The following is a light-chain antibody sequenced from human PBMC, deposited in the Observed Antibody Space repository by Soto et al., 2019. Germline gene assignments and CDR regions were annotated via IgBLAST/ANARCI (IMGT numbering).Light chain of an antibody. V-gene: IGKV1-33*01. CDR2: DAS. CDR3: QQYDNLYT. CDR1: QDISNY. Sequence: DIQMTQSPSSLSASVGDRVTITCQASQDISNYLNWYQQKPGKAPKLLIYDASNSETGVPSRFSGSGSGTDFTFTISSLQPEDIATYYCQQYDNLYTFGQGTKVDIK. J-gene: IGKJ2*01.